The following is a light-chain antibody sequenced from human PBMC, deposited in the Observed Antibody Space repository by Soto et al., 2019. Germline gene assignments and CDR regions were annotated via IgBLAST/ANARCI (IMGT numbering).Light chain of an antibody. Sequence: QSVLTQTPSASGTPEQTVTISCSGSSSNIGNNAVSWYQQFPGTAPKLLIYNSNQRPAGVPDRFSGSKSGTSASLAISGLQSEDEADYYCATWDDSLNARGVFGGGTKLTVL. CDR3: ATWDDSLNARGV. CDR1: SSNIGNNA. J-gene: IGLJ3*02. CDR2: NSN. V-gene: IGLV1-44*01.